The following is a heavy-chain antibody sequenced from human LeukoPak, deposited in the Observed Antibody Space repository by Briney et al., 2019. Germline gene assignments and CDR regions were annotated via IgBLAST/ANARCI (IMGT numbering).Heavy chain of an antibody. CDR3: ASSSLVVVVTYGFDI. CDR1: NGPIAGTKW. CDR2: ISHTGST. V-gene: IGHV4-4*02. Sequence: SGTLSLTCSVSNGPIAGTKWWSWVRQPPGKGLEGIGAISHTGSTNYNPSFNSRVTMSVDKSKNQFSLHLTSVTAADTALYYCASSSLVVVVTYGFDIWGRGTAVTVSS. D-gene: IGHD2-21*01. J-gene: IGHJ3*02.